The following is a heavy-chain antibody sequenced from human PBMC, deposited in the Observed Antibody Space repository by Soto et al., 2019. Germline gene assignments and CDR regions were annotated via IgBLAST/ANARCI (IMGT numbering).Heavy chain of an antibody. V-gene: IGHV4-30-4*01. CDR3: ARGLSDVNWFDP. Sequence: SETLSLTCTVSGGSISSGDYYWSWIRQPPGKGLEWIGYIYYSGSTYYNPSLKSRVTISVDTSKNQFSLKLSSVTAADTAVYYRARGLSDVNWFDPWGQGTLVTVSS. CDR2: IYYSGST. CDR1: GGSISSGDYY. J-gene: IGHJ5*02. D-gene: IGHD3-10*01.